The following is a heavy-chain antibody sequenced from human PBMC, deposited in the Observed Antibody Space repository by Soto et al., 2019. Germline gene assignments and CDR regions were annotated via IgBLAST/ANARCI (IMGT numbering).Heavy chain of an antibody. J-gene: IGHJ4*01. CDR2: ISGSGGTA. Sequence: EVQLLESGGGSVQPGGSLRLSCAASGFTFSSYAMHWVRRPPGKGLEWVSSISGSGGTAYYADSVKGRFSISRDSLVNTLYLQVNRLRAADTAVYYCVKGLAKNWNVDYWGHGTLVTVSP. V-gene: IGHV3-23*01. CDR1: GFTFSSYA. CDR3: VKGLAKNWNVDY. D-gene: IGHD1-1*01.